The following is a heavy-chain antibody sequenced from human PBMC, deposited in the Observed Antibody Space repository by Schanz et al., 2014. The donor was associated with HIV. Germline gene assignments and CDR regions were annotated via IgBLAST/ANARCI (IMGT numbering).Heavy chain of an antibody. V-gene: IGHV3-23*04. D-gene: IGHD3-22*01. Sequence: EVQLVESGGGLVQPGGSLRLSCAASGFTFSRYWMNWVRQAPGKGLEWVSSISESGGRSYYADSVNGRVTISRDNSKNSLYLQMATLRTEDTAVYYCAKPEYDSRGNSQSHFDYWGQGTLVTVSS. CDR1: GFTFSRYW. CDR2: ISESGGRS. J-gene: IGHJ4*02. CDR3: AKPEYDSRGNSQSHFDY.